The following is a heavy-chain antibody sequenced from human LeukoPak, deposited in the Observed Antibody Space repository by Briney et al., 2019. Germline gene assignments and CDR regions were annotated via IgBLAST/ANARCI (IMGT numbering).Heavy chain of an antibody. J-gene: IGHJ5*02. CDR3: AKGPGSSTSCPLFDP. Sequence: PGGSLRLSCAASGFTFSSYAMSWVRQAPGKGLEWVSAISGSGGSTYYADSVKGRFTISRDNSKNTMDLQMNRLRAEDTAVYYCAKGPGSSTSCPLFDPWGQGTLVTVSS. CDR2: ISGSGGST. CDR1: GFTFSSYA. V-gene: IGHV3-23*01. D-gene: IGHD2-2*01.